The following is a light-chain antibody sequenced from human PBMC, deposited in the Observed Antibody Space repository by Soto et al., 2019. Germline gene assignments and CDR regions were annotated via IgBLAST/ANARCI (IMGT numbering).Light chain of an antibody. CDR3: SSFTSTNTWV. CDR1: SSNIGAGYD. CDR2: GNI. V-gene: IGLV1-40*01. Sequence: QSVLTQPPSVSGAPGQRVTISCTGSSSNIGAGYDVHWYQQLPGRAPKLLIFGNINRPSGVPDRFSGSKSGTSASLAITGLQVEDEGDYYCSSFTSTNTWVFGGGTKLTVL. J-gene: IGLJ3*02.